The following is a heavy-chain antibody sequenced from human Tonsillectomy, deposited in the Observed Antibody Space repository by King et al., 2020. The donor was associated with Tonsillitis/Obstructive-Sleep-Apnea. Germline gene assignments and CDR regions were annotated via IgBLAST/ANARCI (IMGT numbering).Heavy chain of an antibody. Sequence: VRQAPGKGLEWVAVISYDGSSKFYADSVKGRFTISRDNSNNTLYLQMNSLRPEDTAVYYCARDPDNYAAFDFFDSWGPGTMVAVSS. J-gene: IGHJ4*02. CDR2: ISYDGSSK. CDR3: ARDPDNYAAFDFFDS. D-gene: IGHD4/OR15-4a*01. V-gene: IGHV3-30-3*01.